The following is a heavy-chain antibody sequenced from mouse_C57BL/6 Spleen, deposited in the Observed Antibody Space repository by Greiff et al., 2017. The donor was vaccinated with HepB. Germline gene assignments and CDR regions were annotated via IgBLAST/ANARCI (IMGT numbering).Heavy chain of an antibody. V-gene: IGHV14-4*01. CDR3: TPSYPFAD. CDR1: GFNFTDYY. CDR2: IDPENGDT. J-gene: IGHJ3*01. D-gene: IGHD2-10*01. Sequence: VQLQQSGAELVRPGASVKLSCTASGFNFTDYYMHWVKQRPEQGLEWIGWIDPENGDTEYDSKFQGKATITADTSSITAYLQLCSLTSEDSAVYYYTPSYPFADWGPGTLVTVSA.